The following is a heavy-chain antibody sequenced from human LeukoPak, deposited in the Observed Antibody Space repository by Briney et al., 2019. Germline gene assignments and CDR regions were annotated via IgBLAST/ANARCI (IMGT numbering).Heavy chain of an antibody. D-gene: IGHD2/OR15-2a*01. Sequence: PGGSLRLSCAASGFTFSSYWLSWVRQAPGKGLECVANIKQDGSEKYYVDSVKGRFTISRDNAKNPLYLQMNSLRAEDTAVYYCAKDRSTTVSNTLGYFDYWGQGTLVTVSS. CDR1: GFTFSSYW. CDR3: AKDRSTTVSNTLGYFDY. CDR2: IKQDGSEK. V-gene: IGHV3-7*03. J-gene: IGHJ4*02.